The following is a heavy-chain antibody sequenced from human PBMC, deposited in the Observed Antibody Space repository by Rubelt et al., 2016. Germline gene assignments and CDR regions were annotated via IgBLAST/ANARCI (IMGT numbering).Heavy chain of an antibody. CDR1: GYIFTSCS. CDR3: ARDQIRRQPGVYYYYGMDV. V-gene: IGHV1-46*01. D-gene: IGHD3-10*01. Sequence: GYIFTSCSMHWVRQAPGQGLEWMGIIKPSGGSTTYAQKFQGSVTIPADESTSTAYMELSSLKSEDTAVYYCARDQIRRQPGVYYYYGMDVWGQGTTVIVSS. J-gene: IGHJ6*02. CDR2: IKPSGGST.